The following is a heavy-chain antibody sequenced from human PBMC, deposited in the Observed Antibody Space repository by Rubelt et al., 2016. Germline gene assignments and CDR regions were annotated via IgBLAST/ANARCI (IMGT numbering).Heavy chain of an antibody. CDR3: ARGAEGYCSSTSCLYYYYGMDV. Sequence: YDGSNKYYADSVKGRFTISRDNSKNTLYLQMNSLRAEDTAVYYCARGAEGYCSSTSCLYYYYGMDVWGQGTTVTVSS. V-gene: IGHV3-30*01. CDR2: YDGSNK. D-gene: IGHD2-2*01. J-gene: IGHJ6*02.